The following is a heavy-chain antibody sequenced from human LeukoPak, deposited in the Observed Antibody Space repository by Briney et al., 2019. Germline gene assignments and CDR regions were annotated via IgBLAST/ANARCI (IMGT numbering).Heavy chain of an antibody. J-gene: IGHJ4*02. CDR3: VPLNWNPPGDFDR. D-gene: IGHD1-20*01. V-gene: IGHV3-23*01. CDR1: GFTFTTYA. Sequence: GGSLRLSCAASGFTFTTYAMTWVRQAPGKGLEWVSAISGSGGSAYYADSVKGRFTISRDNSKNTVDLQMNSLKVEDTARYYCVPLNWNPPGDFDRWGQGTLVTVSS. CDR2: ISGSGGSA.